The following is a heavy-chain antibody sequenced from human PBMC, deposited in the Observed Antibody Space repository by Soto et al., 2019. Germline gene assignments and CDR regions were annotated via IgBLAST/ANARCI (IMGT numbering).Heavy chain of an antibody. J-gene: IGHJ6*03. V-gene: IGHV1-24*01. D-gene: IGHD3-10*01. CDR2: FDPEDGET. CDR1: GYTFTSYY. CDR3: ATLGVVRGQINRGYYYYYYMDV. Sequence: ASVKVSCKASGYTFTSYYMHWVRQAPGKGLEWMGGFDPEDGETIYAQKFQGRVTMTEDTSTDTAYMELSSLRSEDTAVYYCATLGVVRGQINRGYYYYYYMDVWGKGTTVTVSS.